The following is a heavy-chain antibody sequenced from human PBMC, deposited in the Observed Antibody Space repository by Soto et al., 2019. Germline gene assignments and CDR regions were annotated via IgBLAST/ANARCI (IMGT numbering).Heavy chain of an antibody. Sequence: ASVKISCKAFGYTFTSYVRHWVRQAPGQRLEWMGWINACNGNTKYAQKFQGRVTMTRDTSTSTAYMELSSLRSDDTAVYYCAREVGSYITGCGKIEYWGQGILITVSS. V-gene: IGHV1-3*01. CDR2: INACNGNT. CDR1: GYTFTSYV. J-gene: IGHJ4*02. CDR3: AREVGSYITGCGKIEY. D-gene: IGHD1-26*01.